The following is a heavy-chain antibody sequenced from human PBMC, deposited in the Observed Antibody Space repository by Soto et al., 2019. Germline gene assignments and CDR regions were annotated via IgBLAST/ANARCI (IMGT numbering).Heavy chain of an antibody. D-gene: IGHD3-3*01. J-gene: IGHJ4*02. CDR3: AREESFLEWLRVGYFDY. Sequence: QVQLVQSGAEVKKPGASVKVSCKASGYTFTSYDINWVRQATGQGLEWMGWMNPNSGNTGYAQKFQGRVTMTRNTSISTAYMELSSLRSEDTAVYYCAREESFLEWLRVGYFDYWGQGPLVTVSS. V-gene: IGHV1-8*01. CDR2: MNPNSGNT. CDR1: GYTFTSYD.